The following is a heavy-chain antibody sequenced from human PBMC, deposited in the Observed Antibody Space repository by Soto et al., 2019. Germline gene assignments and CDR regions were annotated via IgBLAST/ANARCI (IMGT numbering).Heavy chain of an antibody. CDR3: ARAIDEAAATRANYYYGMDV. D-gene: IGHD6-13*01. J-gene: IGHJ6*02. V-gene: IGHV4-4*07. Sequence: PSETLSLTCTVSGGSISSYYWSWIRQPAGKGLEWIGRIYTSGSTNYNPSLKSRVTMSVDTSKNQFSLKLSSVTAADTAVYYCARAIDEAAATRANYYYGMDVWGQGTTVT. CDR1: GGSISSYY. CDR2: IYTSGST.